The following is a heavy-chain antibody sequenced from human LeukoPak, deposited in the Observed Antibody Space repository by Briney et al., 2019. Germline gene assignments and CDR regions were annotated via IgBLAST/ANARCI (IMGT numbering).Heavy chain of an antibody. CDR3: AGGEYSGYEDY. J-gene: IGHJ4*02. V-gene: IGHV1-69*04. CDR1: GGTFSSYA. Sequence: GASVKVSCKASGGTFSSYAISWVRQAPGQGLEWMGRIIPILGIANYARKFQGRVTITADKSTSTAYMELSSLRSEDTAVYYCAGGEYSGYEDYWSQGTLVTVSS. D-gene: IGHD5-12*01. CDR2: IIPILGIA.